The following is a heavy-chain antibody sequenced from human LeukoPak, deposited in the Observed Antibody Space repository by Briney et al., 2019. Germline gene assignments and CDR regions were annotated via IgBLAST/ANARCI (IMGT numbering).Heavy chain of an antibody. J-gene: IGHJ4*02. CDR2: IYWDDDK. D-gene: IGHD3-10*01. CDR1: GFALSTSRVG. CDR3: AHKASGSGVPYFDY. Sequence: SGPTLVNPTQTLTLTCTFSGFALSTSRVGVGWIRQPPGKALEGLALIYWDDDKRYSPSLKNRLTITKDTSKDQVVLTVTNTDPVDTATYFCAHKASGSGVPYFDYWGQGTLVTVSS. V-gene: IGHV2-5*02.